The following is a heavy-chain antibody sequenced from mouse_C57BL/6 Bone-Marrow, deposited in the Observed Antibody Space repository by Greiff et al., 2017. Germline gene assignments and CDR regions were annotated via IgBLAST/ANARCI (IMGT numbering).Heavy chain of an antibody. Sequence: EVQLVESGGGLVKPGGSLKLSCAASGFTFSSYAMSWVRQTPEKRLEWVATISDGGSYTYYPDNVKGRFTISRDNAKNNLYLQMSHLKSEDTAMYYCARDTTVVARRGYFDVWGTGTTVTVSS. D-gene: IGHD1-1*01. CDR2: ISDGGSYT. CDR3: ARDTTVVARRGYFDV. CDR1: GFTFSSYA. V-gene: IGHV5-4*01. J-gene: IGHJ1*03.